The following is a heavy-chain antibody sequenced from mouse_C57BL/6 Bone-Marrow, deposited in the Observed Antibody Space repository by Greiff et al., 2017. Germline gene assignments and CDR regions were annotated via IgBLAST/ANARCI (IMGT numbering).Heavy chain of an antibody. V-gene: IGHV3-1*01. CDR1: GYSITSGYD. Sequence: EVKVVESGPGMVKPSQSLSLTCTVTGYSITSGYDWHWIRHFPGNKLEWMGYISYSGSTNYNPSLKSRISITHDTSKNHFFLKLNAVTTEDTATYYCARGGITTGRGYYFDYWGQGTTLTVSS. CDR3: ARGGITTGRGYYFDY. CDR2: ISYSGST. D-gene: IGHD1-2*01. J-gene: IGHJ2*01.